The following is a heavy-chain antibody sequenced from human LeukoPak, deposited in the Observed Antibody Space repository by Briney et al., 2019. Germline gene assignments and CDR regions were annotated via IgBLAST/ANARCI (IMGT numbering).Heavy chain of an antibody. V-gene: IGHV1-2*02. CDR1: GYTFTGYY. CDR3: ASKVVVVPAAIGAFDI. J-gene: IGHJ3*02. CDR2: INPNSGGT. Sequence: AASVNVSCKASGYTFTGYYMHWVRQAPGQGLEWMGWINPNSGGTNYAQKFQGRVTMTRDTSISTAYMELSRLRSDDTAVYYCASKVVVVPAAIGAFDIWGQGTMVTVSS. D-gene: IGHD2-2*01.